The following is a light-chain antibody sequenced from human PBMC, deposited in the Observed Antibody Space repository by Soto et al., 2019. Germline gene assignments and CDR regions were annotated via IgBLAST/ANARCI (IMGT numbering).Light chain of an antibody. V-gene: IGKV3-15*01. J-gene: IGKJ1*01. CDR2: GAS. CDR3: QHFNSWPLL. Sequence: EIVMTQSPAMLSVSPGERATLSSRASQNVNNRLAWYQQKAGQPPCLLIYGASTRATGIPARFSGSGSGTELTLTISSLQYEDFAVYYCQHFNSWPLLFGQGTKVEIK. CDR1: QNVNNR.